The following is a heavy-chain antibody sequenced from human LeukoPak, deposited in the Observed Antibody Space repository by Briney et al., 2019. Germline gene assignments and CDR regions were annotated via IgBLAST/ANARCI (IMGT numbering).Heavy chain of an antibody. CDR2: IYTSGST. V-gene: IGHV4-61*02. CDR1: GGSISSGSYY. Sequence: SETLSLTCTVSGGSISSGSYYWSWIRQPAGKGLEWIGRIYTSGSTNYNPSLKSRVTISVDTSKNQFSLKLSSVTAADTAVYYCAREYQLLGRWFDPWGQGTLVTVSS. D-gene: IGHD2-2*01. CDR3: AREYQLLGRWFDP. J-gene: IGHJ5*02.